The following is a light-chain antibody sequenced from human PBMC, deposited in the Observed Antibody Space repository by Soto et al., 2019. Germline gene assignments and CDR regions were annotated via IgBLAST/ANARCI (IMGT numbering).Light chain of an antibody. CDR1: QGISSY. V-gene: IGKV1-9*01. Sequence: DIQLTQSPSFLSASVGDRVTITCRASQGISSYLAWYQQKPGKAPKLLIYAASTLQSGVPSRFSGSGSGTEFTLTISSQQPEDFATYYCQQLNSYPGTFGQGTKLEIK. CDR3: QQLNSYPGT. CDR2: AAS. J-gene: IGKJ2*01.